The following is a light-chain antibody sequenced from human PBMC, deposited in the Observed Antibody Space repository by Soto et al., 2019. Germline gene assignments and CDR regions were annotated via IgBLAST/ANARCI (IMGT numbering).Light chain of an antibody. CDR2: GAS. J-gene: IGKJ3*01. V-gene: IGKV3-20*01. CDR1: QSVSSTY. CDR3: LQFGSSPLFT. Sequence: EIVLTQSPGTLSLSPGERATLSCRASQSVSSTYLAWYRQKPGQAPRLLIYGASSRATGIPDRFSGSGSGTDFTLTISRLEPEDFAVYYCLQFGSSPLFTFGPGTRVDIK.